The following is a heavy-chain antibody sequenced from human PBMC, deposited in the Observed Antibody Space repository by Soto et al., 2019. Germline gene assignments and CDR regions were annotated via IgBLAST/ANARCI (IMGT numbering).Heavy chain of an antibody. CDR3: ARAGATIEDAFDI. J-gene: IGHJ3*02. Sequence: TLSLTCTVSGGSISSSSYSWSWIRQPPGKGLEWIGYIYHSGSTYYNPSLKSRVTISVDRSKNQFSLKLSSVTAADTAVYYCARAGATIEDAFDIWGQGTMVTVSS. CDR2: IYHSGST. V-gene: IGHV4-30-2*01. D-gene: IGHD5-12*01. CDR1: GGSISSSSYS.